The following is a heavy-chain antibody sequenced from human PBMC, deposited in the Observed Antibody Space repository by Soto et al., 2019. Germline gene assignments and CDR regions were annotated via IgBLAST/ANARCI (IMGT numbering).Heavy chain of an antibody. V-gene: IGHV2-5*02. CDR3: ANPGNKAPAGYYFDQ. Sequence: RPALIDPKHTLTLTCSRSPFSLTPRRVGVGWNXQPHGKALDWLALIYWDGDKRYSPSLKNRLTITTETSKNQGFLTMTNMDPVDTATYYCANPGNKAPAGYYFDQWGQG. CDR1: PFSLTPRRVG. J-gene: IGHJ4*02. CDR2: IYWDGDK. D-gene: IGHD6-25*01.